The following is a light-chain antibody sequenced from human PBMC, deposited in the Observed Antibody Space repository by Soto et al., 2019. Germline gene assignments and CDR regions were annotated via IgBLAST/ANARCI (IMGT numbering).Light chain of an antibody. J-gene: IGLJ2*01. CDR2: DVN. Sequence: QSVLTQPASVSGSPGQSITIFCTGTSSDIGAYNYVSWYQQHPGKAPKLMLYDVNDRPSGVSNRFSGSKSGSTASLTISGLQAEDEADYYCSSYTSSTTPYVIFGGGTKLTVL. V-gene: IGLV2-14*01. CDR3: SSYTSSTTPYVI. CDR1: SSDIGAYNY.